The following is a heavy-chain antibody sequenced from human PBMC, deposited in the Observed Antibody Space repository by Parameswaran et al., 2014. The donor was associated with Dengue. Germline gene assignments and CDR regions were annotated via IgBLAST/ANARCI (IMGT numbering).Heavy chain of an antibody. Sequence: WVRQAPGQGLEWMGWINPGNGSPSYAKKFQGRFTMTRDMSTTTAYTDLSSLTSEDMAVYYYLTGAWELRPNYYYYYGMDVWGQGTTVTVSS. CDR3: LTGAWELRPNYYYYYGMDV. J-gene: IGHJ6*02. CDR2: INPGNGSP. D-gene: IGHD1-26*01. V-gene: IGHV1-38-4*01.